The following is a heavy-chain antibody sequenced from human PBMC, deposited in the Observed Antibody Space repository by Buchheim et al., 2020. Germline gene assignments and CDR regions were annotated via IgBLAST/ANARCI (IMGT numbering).Heavy chain of an antibody. D-gene: IGHD6-13*01. CDR3: ARAPAAAGTYYYGMDV. Sequence: QVQLVQSGAEVKKPGASVKVSCKASGYTFTSYYMHWVRQAPGQGLEWMGIINPSGGSTSYAQKLQGSVTMTRDTSTSTVYMELSSLRSEDTAVYYCARAPAAAGTYYYGMDVWGQGTT. V-gene: IGHV1-46*01. CDR2: INPSGGST. CDR1: GYTFTSYY. J-gene: IGHJ6*02.